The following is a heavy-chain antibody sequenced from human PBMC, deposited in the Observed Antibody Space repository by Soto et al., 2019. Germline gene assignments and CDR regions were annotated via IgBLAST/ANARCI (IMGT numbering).Heavy chain of an antibody. CDR2: IYPGDFDT. Sequence: GESLKISCKGSGYSVTSYWIGWVRQMPGKGLEWMGIIYPGDFDTRYSPSFQGQVTISADKSISTAYLQWSSLKASDTAMYYCARPREAGKYYYGVDVWGQGTTVTVSS. V-gene: IGHV5-51*01. CDR3: ARPREAGKYYYGVDV. CDR1: GYSVTSYW. D-gene: IGHD6-19*01. J-gene: IGHJ6*02.